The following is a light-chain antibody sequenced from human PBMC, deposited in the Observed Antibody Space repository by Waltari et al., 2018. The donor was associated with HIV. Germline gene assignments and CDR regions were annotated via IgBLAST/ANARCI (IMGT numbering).Light chain of an antibody. Sequence: SYELTQPSSVSVSPGQTVRITCSGDNLGEKLVCWYQQKPGQSPLLLIYADKKRPSGPPGRFAAPNSGNTATLAITETQTVDEADYYCQTWDNSAGVFGGGTKLTVL. CDR2: ADK. CDR1: NLGEKL. V-gene: IGLV3-1*01. CDR3: QTWDNSAGV. J-gene: IGLJ2*01.